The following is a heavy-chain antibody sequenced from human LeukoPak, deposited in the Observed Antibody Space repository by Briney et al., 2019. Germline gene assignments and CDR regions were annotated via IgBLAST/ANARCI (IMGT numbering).Heavy chain of an antibody. CDR1: GYTFTSYY. J-gene: IGHJ4*02. Sequence: GASVKVSCKASGYTFTSYYMHWVRQAPGQGLEWMGINNPSGGSTSYAQKFQGRVTMTGDTSTSTVYMELSSLRSEDTAVYYCARSDTVTTLDYWGQGTLVTVSS. V-gene: IGHV1-46*01. CDR3: ARSDTVTTLDY. D-gene: IGHD4-17*01. CDR2: NNPSGGST.